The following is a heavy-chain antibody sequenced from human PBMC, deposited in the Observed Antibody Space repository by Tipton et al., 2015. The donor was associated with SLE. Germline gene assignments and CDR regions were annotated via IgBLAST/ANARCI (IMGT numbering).Heavy chain of an antibody. J-gene: IGHJ3*02. V-gene: IGHV4-61*01. D-gene: IGHD1-20*01. CDR3: ARDNLNAFHI. CDR2: IHHSGST. CDR1: GVSISSSSYY. Sequence: TLSLTCIVSGVSISSSSYYWSWIRQPPGKGLEWIGYIHHSGSTNYNPSLKSRVTISLDTSNNQFSLKLSSVTAADTAMYYCARDNLNAFHIWGQGTMVTVSS.